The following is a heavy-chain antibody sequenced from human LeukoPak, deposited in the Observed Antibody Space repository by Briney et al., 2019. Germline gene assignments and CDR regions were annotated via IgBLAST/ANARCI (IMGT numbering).Heavy chain of an antibody. CDR3: ARDVYYDSSGILLDAFDI. V-gene: IGHV3-48*03. CDR2: ISSSGSTI. CDR1: GFTFSSYE. J-gene: IGHJ3*02. Sequence: GGSLRLSCAASGFTFSSYEMNWVRQAPGKGLEWVSYISSSGSTIYYADSVKGRFTISRDNAKNSLYLQMNSLRAEDTAVYYCARDVYYDSSGILLDAFDIWGQGTMVTVSS. D-gene: IGHD3-22*01.